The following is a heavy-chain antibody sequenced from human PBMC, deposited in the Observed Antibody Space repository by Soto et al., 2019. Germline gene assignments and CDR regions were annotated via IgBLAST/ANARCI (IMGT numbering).Heavy chain of an antibody. D-gene: IGHD3-10*01. V-gene: IGHV3-23*01. J-gene: IGHJ6*02. Sequence: PGGSLGLSCAASGFTFSSYAMSWVRQAPGKGLEWVSVITGSGGNTYYADSVKGRFTISRDNSKNTLYLQMNSLRAEDTAVYYCAKDLTMVRGVIYYGMDVWGQGTTVTVSS. CDR1: GFTFSSYA. CDR2: ITGSGGNT. CDR3: AKDLTMVRGVIYYGMDV.